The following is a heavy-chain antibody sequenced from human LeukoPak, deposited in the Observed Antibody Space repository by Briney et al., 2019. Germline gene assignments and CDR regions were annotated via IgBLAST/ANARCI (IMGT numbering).Heavy chain of an antibody. V-gene: IGHV1-46*01. CDR3: ARDLGTWGWFDP. Sequence: ASVKVSCKASGYTFTSYYMHWVRQAPGQGLEWMGIINPSGGSTSYAQKFQGRVTMTRDMSTSTVYMELCSLRSEDTAVYYCARDLGTWGWFDPWGQGTLVTVSS. CDR2: INPSGGST. CDR1: GYTFTSYY. D-gene: IGHD1-1*01. J-gene: IGHJ5*02.